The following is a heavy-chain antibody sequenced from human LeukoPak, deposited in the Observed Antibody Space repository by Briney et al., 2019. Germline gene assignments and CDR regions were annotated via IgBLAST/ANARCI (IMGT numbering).Heavy chain of an antibody. J-gene: IGHJ6*03. CDR3: ARFAAGGSYYYYMDV. CDR1: GFTFSSYG. Sequence: GGSLRLSCVVSGFTFSSYGMNWVRQTPGKGLEWVSFVSSTSDTIYYADSVKGRFTISRDNAKNSLYLQMNSLRADDTAVYYCARFAAGGSYYYYMDVWGKGTTVTVSS. D-gene: IGHD6-25*01. CDR2: VSSTSDTI. V-gene: IGHV3-48*01.